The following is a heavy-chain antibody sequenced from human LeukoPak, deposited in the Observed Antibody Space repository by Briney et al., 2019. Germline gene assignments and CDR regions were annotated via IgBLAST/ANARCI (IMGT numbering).Heavy chain of an antibody. D-gene: IGHD6-13*01. CDR1: GGSISSHY. CDR3: ARVLGPSAAGIWWFDP. J-gene: IGHJ5*02. CDR2: IYYSGST. V-gene: IGHV4-59*11. Sequence: SETLSLTCTVSGGSISSHYWSWIRQPPGKGLEWIGYIYYSGSTNYNPSLKSRVTISVDTSKNQFSLKLSSVTAADTAVYYCARVLGPSAAGIWWFDPWGQGTLVTVYS.